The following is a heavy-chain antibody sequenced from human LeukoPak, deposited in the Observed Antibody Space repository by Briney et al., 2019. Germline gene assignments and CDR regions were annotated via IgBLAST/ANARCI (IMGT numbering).Heavy chain of an antibody. CDR2: INQNGGRI. CDR1: GFTFSSYS. J-gene: IGHJ3*01. D-gene: IGHD6-25*01. CDR3: ARDPASGAYDL. Sequence: GGSLRLSCAASGFTFSSYSMNWVRQAPGKGLEWVGIINQNGGRIGYGDSVKGRFTISRDNAKNSLYLQMNSLRAEDTAVYYCARDPASGAYDLWGHGTMVTVSS. V-gene: IGHV3-7*03.